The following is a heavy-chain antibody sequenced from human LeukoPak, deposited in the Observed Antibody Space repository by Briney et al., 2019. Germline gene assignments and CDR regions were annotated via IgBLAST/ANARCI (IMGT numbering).Heavy chain of an antibody. J-gene: IGHJ4*02. V-gene: IGHV3-21*01. CDR2: LSGRSSYI. CDR3: ARDLLYSSTWY. D-gene: IGHD6-13*01. Sequence: GGSLRLSCTASGFTFSDYNMHWVRQAPGKGLEWVSSLSGRSSYIYYADSLRGRFAISRDNSRNSLYLQMNSLRAEDTAVYYCARDLLYSSTWYWGQGTLVTVSS. CDR1: GFTFSDYN.